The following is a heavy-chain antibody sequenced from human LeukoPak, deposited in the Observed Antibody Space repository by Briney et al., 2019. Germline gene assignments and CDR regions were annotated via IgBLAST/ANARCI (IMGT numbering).Heavy chain of an antibody. J-gene: IGHJ4*02. CDR3: ARDRERWLQLGNLDY. Sequence: PGGSLRLSCAASGFTFSSYGMHWVRQAPGKGLEWVAVIWYDGSNKYYADSVKGRFTISRDNSKNTLYLQMNSLRAEDTAVYYCARDRERWLQLGNLDYWGQGTLVTVSS. CDR1: GFTFSSYG. V-gene: IGHV3-33*01. CDR2: IWYDGSNK. D-gene: IGHD5-24*01.